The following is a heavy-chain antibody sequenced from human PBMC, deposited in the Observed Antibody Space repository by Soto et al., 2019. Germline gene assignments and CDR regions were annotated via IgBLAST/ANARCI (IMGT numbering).Heavy chain of an antibody. CDR1: GASVTSYY. CDR3: ARDGVGPHGMDV. J-gene: IGHJ6*02. D-gene: IGHD2-8*01. CDR2: IYTSANT. V-gene: IGHV4-4*07. Sequence: QVQLQGSDPRLLKPSETLSLTCTVSGASVTSYYWSWIRQPAGKGLDWIGRIYTSANTDYNPSLKSRVTLSLETSQNQVSLKLSSVTAADTAIYYCARDGVGPHGMDVWGQGTTVTVSS.